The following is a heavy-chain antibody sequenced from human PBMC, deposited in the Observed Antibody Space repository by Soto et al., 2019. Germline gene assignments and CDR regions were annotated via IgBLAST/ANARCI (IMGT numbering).Heavy chain of an antibody. J-gene: IGHJ4*02. CDR1: GGSISSYY. Sequence: SETLSLTCTVSGGSISSYYWSWIRQPPGKGLEWIGYIYYSGSTNYNPSLKSRVTISADTSKNQFSLKLSSVTAADTAVYYCARDGVTAIRYDCWGQGTLVTVSS. V-gene: IGHV4-59*01. CDR3: ARDGVTAIRYDC. CDR2: IYYSGST. D-gene: IGHD2-21*02.